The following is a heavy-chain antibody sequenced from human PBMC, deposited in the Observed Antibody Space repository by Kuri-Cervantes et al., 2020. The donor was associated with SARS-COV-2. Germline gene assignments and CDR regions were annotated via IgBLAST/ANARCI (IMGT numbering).Heavy chain of an antibody. CDR2: IIPIFGTA. CDR3: ARTSRDGYNDYFDY. V-gene: IGHV1-69*13. J-gene: IGHJ4*02. CDR1: GYTFTGYY. Sequence: SVKVSCKASGYTFTGYYMHWVRQAPGQGLEWMGGIIPIFGTANYAQKFQGRVTITADESTSTAYMELSSLRSEDTAVYYCARTSRDGYNDYFDYWGQGTLVTVSS. D-gene: IGHD5-24*01.